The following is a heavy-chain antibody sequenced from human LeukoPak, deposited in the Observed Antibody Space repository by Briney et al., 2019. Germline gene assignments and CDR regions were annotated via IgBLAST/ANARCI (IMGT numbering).Heavy chain of an antibody. J-gene: IGHJ4*02. Sequence: SETLSLTCTVSGGSVSFYYWNWIRQPPGKGLEWIGYVYYTVNTNYNPSLKSRVTISVDTSKHQFSLKLSSVTAADTAVYYCARRGRAAAANFDYWGQGTLVTVSS. CDR3: ARRGRAAAANFDY. CDR1: GGSVSFYY. V-gene: IGHV4-59*08. D-gene: IGHD6-13*01. CDR2: VYYTVNT.